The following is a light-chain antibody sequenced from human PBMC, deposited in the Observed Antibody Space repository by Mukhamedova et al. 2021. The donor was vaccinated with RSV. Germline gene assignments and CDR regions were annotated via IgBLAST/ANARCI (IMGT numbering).Light chain of an antibody. CDR2: ATS. V-gene: IGKV1-39*01. J-gene: IGKJ2*04. CDR3: QQSYSTPCS. Sequence: WYQRRVHGQAPKLLIYATSSLQSGVPSRFSGSGSGTDFTLTISSLQTEDFATYYCQQSYSTPCSFGQGTKLEIK.